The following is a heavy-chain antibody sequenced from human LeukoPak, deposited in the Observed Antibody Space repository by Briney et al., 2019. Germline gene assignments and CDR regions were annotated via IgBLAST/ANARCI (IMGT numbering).Heavy chain of an antibody. Sequence: SETLSLTCAVYGGSFSGYYWSWIRQPPGKGLGWIGEINHSGSTNYNPSLKSRVTISVDTSKNQFSLKLSSVTAADTAVYYCAREGGGTLYYYYYYYMDVWGKGTTVTVSS. J-gene: IGHJ6*03. CDR1: GGSFSGYY. D-gene: IGHD1-14*01. CDR3: AREGGGTLYYYYYYYMDV. CDR2: INHSGST. V-gene: IGHV4-34*01.